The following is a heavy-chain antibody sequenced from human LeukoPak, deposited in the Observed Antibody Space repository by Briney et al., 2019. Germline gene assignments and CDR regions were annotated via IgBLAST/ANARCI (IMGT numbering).Heavy chain of an antibody. CDR3: ARERCSSASCFPDY. CDR2: ISSSSSYI. V-gene: IGHV3-21*01. Sequence: GGSLRLSCAASGFTFSSYSMNWVRQAPGKGLEWVSSISSSSSYIYYADSVKGRFTISRDNAKNSLYLQMNSLRAEDTAFYYCARERCSSASCFPDYWGQGTLVTVSS. D-gene: IGHD2-2*01. J-gene: IGHJ4*02. CDR1: GFTFSSYS.